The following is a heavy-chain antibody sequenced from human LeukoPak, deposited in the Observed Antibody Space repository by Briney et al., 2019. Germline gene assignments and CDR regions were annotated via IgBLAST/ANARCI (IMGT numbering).Heavy chain of an antibody. CDR3: AKSDFWSGLYYYMDV. CDR2: ISGSGGST. Sequence: GGSLRLSCAASGFTFSSYAMSWVRQAPGKGLEWVSAISGSGGSTYYADSVKGRFTISRDNSKNTLYLQMNSLRAEDTAVYYCAKSDFWSGLYYYMDVWGKGTTVTVSS. V-gene: IGHV3-23*01. J-gene: IGHJ6*03. CDR1: GFTFSSYA. D-gene: IGHD3-3*01.